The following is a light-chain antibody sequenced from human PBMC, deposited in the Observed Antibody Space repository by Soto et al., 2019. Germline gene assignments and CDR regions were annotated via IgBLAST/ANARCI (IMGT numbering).Light chain of an antibody. CDR2: EVS. J-gene: IGLJ1*01. CDR3: SSYTSSSTQV. Sequence: QSALTQPASVSGSPGQSITISCTGTSSDVGGYNYVSWYQQHPGKAPKLMIYEVSNRPSGVSNRFSGSKSGNTASLTISGLQAEDEADYYCSSYTSSSTQVFVTGTKLPVL. V-gene: IGLV2-14*01. CDR1: SSDVGGYNY.